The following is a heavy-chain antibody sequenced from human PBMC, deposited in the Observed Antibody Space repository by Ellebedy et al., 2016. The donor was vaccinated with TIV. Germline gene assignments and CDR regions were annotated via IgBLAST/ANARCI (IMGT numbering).Heavy chain of an antibody. V-gene: IGHV1-46*01. Sequence: AASVKVSCKASGYTFTSDYMHWVRQAPGQGLEWMGRINPSGGSTSYAQRFQGRVTLTRDTSTSTVYLELSSLRSEDTAVYYCARDLEERLVGGGYWGQGTLVTVSS. CDR2: INPSGGST. CDR1: GYTFTSDY. CDR3: ARDLEERLVGGGY. J-gene: IGHJ4*02. D-gene: IGHD6-13*01.